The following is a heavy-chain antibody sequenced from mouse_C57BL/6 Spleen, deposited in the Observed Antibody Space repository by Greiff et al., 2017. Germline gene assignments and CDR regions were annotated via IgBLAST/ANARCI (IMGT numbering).Heavy chain of an antibody. V-gene: IGHV7-1*01. CDR1: GFTFSDFY. D-gene: IGHD1-1*01. CDR2: SRNKANDYTT. J-gene: IGHJ3*01. Sequence: EVQRVESGGGLVQSGRSLRLSCATSGFTFSDFYMEWVRQAPGKGLEWIAASRNKANDYTTEYSASVKGRFIVSRDTSQSILYLQMNALRAEDTAIYYCARDGSYYGSSGFAYWGQGTLVTVSA. CDR3: ARDGSYYGSSGFAY.